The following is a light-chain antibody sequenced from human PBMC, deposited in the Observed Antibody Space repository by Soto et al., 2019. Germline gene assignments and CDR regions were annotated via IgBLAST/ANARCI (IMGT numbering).Light chain of an antibody. CDR1: SSDVGGYNY. J-gene: IGLJ2*01. CDR3: SSYTSSSTLV. V-gene: IGLV2-14*01. Sequence: SALTQPASVSGSPGQSITISCTGTSSDVGGYNYVSWYQQHPGKAPKLMIYEVSNRPSGVSNRFSGSKSGNTASLTISWLQAEDEADYYCSSYTSSSTLVFGGGTKLTVL. CDR2: EVS.